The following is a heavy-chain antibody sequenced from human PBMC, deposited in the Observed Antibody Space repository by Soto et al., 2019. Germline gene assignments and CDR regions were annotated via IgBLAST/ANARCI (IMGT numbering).Heavy chain of an antibody. CDR3: ARGLTYYYYMDV. D-gene: IGHD7-27*01. CDR2: ISGSGSST. Sequence: GGSLRLSCAASGFTFSSYAMSWVRQAPGKGLEWVSAISGSGSSTYYADSVKGRFTISRDNAKDTLYLQMNSLRAEDTAVYYCARGLTYYYYMDVWGKGTTVTVSS. V-gene: IGHV3-23*01. CDR1: GFTFSSYA. J-gene: IGHJ6*03.